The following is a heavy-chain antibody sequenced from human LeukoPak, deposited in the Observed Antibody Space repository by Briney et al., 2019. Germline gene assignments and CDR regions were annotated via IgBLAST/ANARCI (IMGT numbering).Heavy chain of an antibody. V-gene: IGHV1-8*01. D-gene: IGHD7-27*01. J-gene: IGHJ4*02. CDR3: ARETGTFDY. CDR1: GYTFTSYD. CDR2: MNPNSGNT. Sequence: ASVKVSCKASGYTFTSYDINWVRQATGQGLEWMGWMNPNSGNTGYAQKLQGRVTMTTDTSTSTAYMELRSLISDDAAVYYCARETGTFDYWGQGTLVTVSS.